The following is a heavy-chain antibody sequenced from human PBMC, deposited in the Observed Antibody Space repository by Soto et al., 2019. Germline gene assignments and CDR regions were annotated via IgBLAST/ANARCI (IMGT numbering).Heavy chain of an antibody. Sequence: PGGSLRLFCTASGIIFSSFAMSWVRQAPGKGLEWVSSITGSGGSTYYADSVKGRFTISRDNSENTLYLQMNSLRAEDTAIYYCAVPRISRIRGEPPAYWGQGTLVTVSS. V-gene: IGHV3-23*01. J-gene: IGHJ4*02. D-gene: IGHD3-10*01. CDR2: ITGSGGST. CDR3: AVPRISRIRGEPPAY. CDR1: GIIFSSFA.